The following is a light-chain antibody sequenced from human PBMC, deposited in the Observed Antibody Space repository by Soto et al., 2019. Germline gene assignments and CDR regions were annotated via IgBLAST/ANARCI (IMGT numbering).Light chain of an antibody. CDR2: AAS. J-gene: IGKJ4*01. Sequence: DIQMTQSPSSVSASVGDRVTITCRASQAIRNDLAWFQQKPGKAPKSLIYAASNLQSGVPSRFSGSGSGTDLTLTISSLQPEDFATYYCQQLNTYPLPFGGGTKV. CDR3: QQLNTYPLP. CDR1: QAIRND. V-gene: IGKV1-16*01.